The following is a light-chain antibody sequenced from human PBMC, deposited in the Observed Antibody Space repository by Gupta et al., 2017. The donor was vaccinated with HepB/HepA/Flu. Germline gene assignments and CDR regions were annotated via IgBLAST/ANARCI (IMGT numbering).Light chain of an antibody. CDR3: QQYGSPWT. V-gene: IGKV3-20*01. J-gene: IGKJ1*01. CDR1: QSVSSYY. Sequence: EIVLTQSPGTLPLSPGERATLSCRASQSVSSYYLVWYQHKPGQAPRLLIYGASSRATGIPDRFSGSGSGTDFTLTISRLEPDDSAIYYCQQYGSPWTFGQGTKVEIK. CDR2: GAS.